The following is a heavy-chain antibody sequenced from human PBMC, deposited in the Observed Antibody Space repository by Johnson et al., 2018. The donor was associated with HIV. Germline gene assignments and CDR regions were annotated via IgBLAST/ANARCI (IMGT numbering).Heavy chain of an antibody. V-gene: IGHV3-30*03. Sequence: QVQLVESGGGVVQPGRSLRLSCAASGFTFSSYGMHWVRQAPGEGLEWVAVTSNDGTNTYYAASVKGRFTISRDNSKNTLYLEMNSLRAEDTAMYYCAMGGVHCSGGSCYSRNAFDIWGQGTMVTVSS. J-gene: IGHJ3*02. CDR1: GFTFSSYG. CDR2: TSNDGTNT. D-gene: IGHD2-15*01. CDR3: AMGGVHCSGGSCYSRNAFDI.